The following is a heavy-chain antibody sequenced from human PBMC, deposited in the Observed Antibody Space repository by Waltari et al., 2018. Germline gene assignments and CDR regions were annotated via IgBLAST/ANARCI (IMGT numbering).Heavy chain of an antibody. J-gene: IGHJ5*02. Sequence: QLQLQESGPGLVKPSETLSLTCTFSGGPISISSYYWGWIRQPPGKGLEWIGSIYYSGSTYYNPSLKSRVTISVDTSKNQFSLKLSSVTAADTAVYYCARTLPAWFDPWGQGTLVTVSS. CDR3: ARTLPAWFDP. CDR2: IYYSGST. CDR1: GGPISISSYY. V-gene: IGHV4-39*01.